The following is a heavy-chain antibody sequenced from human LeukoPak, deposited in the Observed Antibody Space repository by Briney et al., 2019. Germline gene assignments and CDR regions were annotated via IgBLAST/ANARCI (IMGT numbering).Heavy chain of an antibody. CDR2: INHSGST. CDR1: GGSFSGYY. V-gene: IGHV4-34*01. D-gene: IGHD3-9*01. J-gene: IGHJ5*02. CDR3: ASLTANNWFDP. Sequence: PSETLSLTCAVYGGSFSGYYWSWIRQPPGKGLEWIGEINHSGSTNYNPSLKSRVTISVDTSKNQFSLKLSSVTAADTAVYYCASLTANNWFDPWGQGTLVTVSS.